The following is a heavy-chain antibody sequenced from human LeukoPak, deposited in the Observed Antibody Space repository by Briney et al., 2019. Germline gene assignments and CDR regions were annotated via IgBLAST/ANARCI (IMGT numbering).Heavy chain of an antibody. V-gene: IGHV4-34*01. CDR3: AKVGDYYDSDDAFDI. D-gene: IGHD3-22*01. CDR1: GGSFSGYY. Sequence: PSETLSLTCAVYGGSFSGYYWSWIRQPPGKGLEWIGEINHSGSTNYNPSLKSRVTISVDTSKNQFSLKLSSVTAADTAVYYCAKVGDYYDSDDAFDIWGQGTMVTVSS. CDR2: INHSGST. J-gene: IGHJ3*02.